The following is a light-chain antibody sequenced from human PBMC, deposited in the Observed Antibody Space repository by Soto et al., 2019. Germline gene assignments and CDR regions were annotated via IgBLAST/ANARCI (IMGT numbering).Light chain of an antibody. Sequence: QSVLTQPPSVSAAPGQKVTISCSGSSSNIGGNSVSWYQQLPGTAPKLLIYDDNKRPSGIPDRSSGSKSGTSATLGITGFQTGVEADYYCGSWDSSLSAYVFGTGTKVTVL. CDR2: DDN. CDR1: SSNIGGNS. V-gene: IGLV1-51*01. CDR3: GSWDSSLSAYV. J-gene: IGLJ1*01.